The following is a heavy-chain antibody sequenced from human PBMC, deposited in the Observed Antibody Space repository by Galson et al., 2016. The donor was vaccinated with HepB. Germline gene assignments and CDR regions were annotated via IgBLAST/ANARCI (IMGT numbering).Heavy chain of an antibody. CDR1: GYKFTNYR. CDR3: ARSQSSSWYFQGVY. D-gene: IGHD6-13*01. V-gene: IGHV5-51*01. J-gene: IGHJ4*02. Sequence: QSGAEVKKAGESLKISCKGSGYKFTNYRIAWVRQMPGKGLEWMGIIYPDDSDTKYSPAFQGQVTISADKSINTAFLHWRNLKASDTAQYFCARSQSSSWYFQGVYWGQGTLVTVYS. CDR2: IYPDDSDT.